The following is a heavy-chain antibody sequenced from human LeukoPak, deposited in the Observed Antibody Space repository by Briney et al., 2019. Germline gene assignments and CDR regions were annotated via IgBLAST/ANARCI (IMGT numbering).Heavy chain of an antibody. J-gene: IGHJ4*02. D-gene: IGHD6-19*01. CDR3: AGRIAVAGFDY. V-gene: IGHV4-4*07. CDR2: IYTSGST. Sequence: SETLSLTCTVSGGSISSYYWNWIRQPAGKGLEWIGRIYTSGSTNYNPSLKSRVTISVDTSKKQFSLKLSSVTAADTAVYYCAGRIAVAGFDYWGQGTLVTVSS. CDR1: GGSISSYY.